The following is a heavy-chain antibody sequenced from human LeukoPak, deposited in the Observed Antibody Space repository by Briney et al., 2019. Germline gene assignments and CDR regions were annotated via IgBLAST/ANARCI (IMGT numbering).Heavy chain of an antibody. CDR3: ARDVPYYYDSSGYYSPFDC. Sequence: GGSLRLSCAASGFTFSTYAMSWVRQAPGKGVEWVSDISGTGGRTYYADSGKGRFTISKDNSKNTVDLLMNSLRAEDTAICYCARDVPYYYDSSGYYSPFDCWGQGTLVTVSS. CDR1: GFTFSTYA. CDR2: ISGTGGRT. V-gene: IGHV3-23*01. D-gene: IGHD3-22*01. J-gene: IGHJ4*02.